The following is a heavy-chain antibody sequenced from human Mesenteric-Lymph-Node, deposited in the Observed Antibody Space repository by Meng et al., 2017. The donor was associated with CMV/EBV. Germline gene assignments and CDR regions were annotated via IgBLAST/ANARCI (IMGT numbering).Heavy chain of an antibody. Sequence: GESLKISCAASEFTVSSNYMSWVRQAPGKGLEWVSVIYSGGSTYYADSVKGRFTISRDNSKNTLYLQMNSLRAEDTAVYYCARESAYGMDVWGQGTTVTVSS. V-gene: IGHV3-53*01. J-gene: IGHJ6*02. CDR1: EFTVSSNY. CDR2: IYSGGST. CDR3: ARESAYGMDV. D-gene: IGHD2-2*01.